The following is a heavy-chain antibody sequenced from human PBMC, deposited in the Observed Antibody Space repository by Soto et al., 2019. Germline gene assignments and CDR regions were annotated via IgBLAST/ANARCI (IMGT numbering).Heavy chain of an antibody. J-gene: IGHJ5*02. CDR3: ARDTVLTGMFDL. V-gene: IGHV4-59*13. CDR2: VYYTGTT. Sequence: ETLSLTCTVSGGSIGSYHWSWVRQPPGKGLEWIASVYYTGTTNYNPSLGSRVTISIDAPENQISLKLTSVTAADTAFYYCARDTVLTGMFDLWGQGTLVTVSS. D-gene: IGHD4-17*01. CDR1: GGSIGSYH.